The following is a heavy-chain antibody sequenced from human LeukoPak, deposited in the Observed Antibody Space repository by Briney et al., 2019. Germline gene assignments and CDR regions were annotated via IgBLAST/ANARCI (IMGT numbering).Heavy chain of an antibody. CDR3: ARARGYYDIDRKGMVYYYYGMDV. CDR2: IWYDGSNK. Sequence: GGSLRLSCAASGFTFSSYGMHWVRQAPGKGLEWVAVIWYDGSNKYYADFVKGRFTISRDKSKNTLYLQMNSLRAEDTAVYYCARARGYYDIDRKGMVYYYYGMDVWGQGTTVTVSS. CDR1: GFTFSSYG. D-gene: IGHD3-22*01. V-gene: IGHV3-33*01. J-gene: IGHJ6*02.